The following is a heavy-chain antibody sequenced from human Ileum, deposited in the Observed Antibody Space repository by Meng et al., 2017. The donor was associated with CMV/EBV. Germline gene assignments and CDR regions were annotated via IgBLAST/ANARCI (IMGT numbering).Heavy chain of an antibody. V-gene: IGHV3-21*04. CDR3: TQTSGLNCRSGSCYSFDY. CDR2: IRSGSTYI. CDR1: GFTFSTYT. Sequence: GGSLRLSCVASGFTFSTYTMNWVRQAPGKGLEWVSSIRSGSTYIFYAESVKGRFTVSRDNAKSSLYLQMNSLRAEDTAVYYCTQTSGLNCRSGSCYSFDYWGQGTLVTVSS. J-gene: IGHJ4*02. D-gene: IGHD2-15*01.